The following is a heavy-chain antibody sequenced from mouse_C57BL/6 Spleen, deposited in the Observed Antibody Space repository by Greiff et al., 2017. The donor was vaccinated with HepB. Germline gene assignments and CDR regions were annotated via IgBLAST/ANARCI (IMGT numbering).Heavy chain of an antibody. CDR2: IDPETGGT. CDR1: GYTFTDYE. CDR3: TRRNGNYYFDY. D-gene: IGHD2-1*01. Sequence: QVQLQQSGAELVRPGASVTLSCKASGYTFTDYEMHWVKQTPVHGLEWIGAIDPETGGTAYNQKFKGKAILTADKSSSTAYMELRSLTSADSAVYYCTRRNGNYYFDYWGQGTTLTVSS. J-gene: IGHJ2*01. V-gene: IGHV1-15*01.